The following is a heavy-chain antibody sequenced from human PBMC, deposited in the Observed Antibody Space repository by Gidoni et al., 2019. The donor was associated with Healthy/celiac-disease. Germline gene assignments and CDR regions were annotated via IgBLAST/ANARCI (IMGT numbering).Heavy chain of an antibody. J-gene: IGHJ4*02. Sequence: QVQLVESGGGVVQPGRSLRLSCAASGFTFSSYGMHWVRQAPGTGLEWVAVIGYDGSNKYYADSVKGRVNISRDNAKNKLYLQMNSLRAEDTAVDYGARDEQWLVHWSGYFDYWGQGTLVNVSS. CDR2: IGYDGSNK. CDR3: ARDEQWLVHWSGYFDY. D-gene: IGHD6-19*01. V-gene: IGHV3-33*01. CDR1: GFTFSSYG.